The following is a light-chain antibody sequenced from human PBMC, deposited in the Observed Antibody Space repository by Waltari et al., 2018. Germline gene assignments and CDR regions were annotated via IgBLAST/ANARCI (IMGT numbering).Light chain of an antibody. CDR1: SGINVDTYR. J-gene: IGLJ3*02. V-gene: IGLV5-45*03. CDR3: LIWHSSAWV. CDR2: YKSDSDK. Sequence: QAVLTQPSSLSASPGASASLTCTLRSGINVDTYRIYWYQQKPGSPPQFLLKYKSDSDKQKVRGVPGRFSESKDASANAGILLITALQSEDEADYYCLIWHSSAWVFGGGTKLTVL.